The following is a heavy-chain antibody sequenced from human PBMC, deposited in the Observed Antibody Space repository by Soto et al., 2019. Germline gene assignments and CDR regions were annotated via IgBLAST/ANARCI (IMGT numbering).Heavy chain of an antibody. CDR2: IIPIFGTA. CDR1: GGTFSSYA. CDR3: VRVQGIMITFAGVIASRYYYGMDV. V-gene: IGHV1-69*12. Sequence: QVQLVQSGAEVKKPGSSVKVSCKASGGTFSSYAISWVRQAPGQGLEWMGGIIPIFGTANYAQKFQGRVTVTADESTSTACMELSRRRSEATAVYYCVRVQGIMITFAGVIASRYYYGMDVWGQGSTVTVSS. J-gene: IGHJ6*02. D-gene: IGHD3-16*02.